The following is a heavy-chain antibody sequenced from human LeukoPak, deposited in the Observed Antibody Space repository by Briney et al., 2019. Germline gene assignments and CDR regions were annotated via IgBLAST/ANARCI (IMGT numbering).Heavy chain of an antibody. J-gene: IGHJ3*02. Sequence: PSETLSLTCAVRGGTFSGYYWSWIRQPPGKGLEWIGEINHSGSTNYSPSLKSRVTISVDTSKNQFSLKLSSVTAADTAVYYCARLCYYYHSSGYVGAFDIWGQGTMVTVSS. CDR3: ARLCYYYHSSGYVGAFDI. CDR2: INHSGST. CDR1: GGTFSGYY. V-gene: IGHV4-34*01. D-gene: IGHD3-22*01.